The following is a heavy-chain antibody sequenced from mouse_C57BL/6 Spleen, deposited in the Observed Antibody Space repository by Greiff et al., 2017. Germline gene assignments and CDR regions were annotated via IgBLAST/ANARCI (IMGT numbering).Heavy chain of an antibody. CDR1: GFNIKDDY. CDR2: IDPENGDT. V-gene: IGHV14-4*01. J-gene: IGHJ4*01. D-gene: IGHD2-1*01. CDR3: TLSTMVTYYAMDY. Sequence: EVKLMESGAELVRPGASVKLSCTASGFNIKDDYMHWVKQRPEQGLEWIGWIDPENGDTEYASKFQGKATITADTSSNTAYLQLSSLTSEDTAVYYCTLSTMVTYYAMDYWGQGTSVTVSS.